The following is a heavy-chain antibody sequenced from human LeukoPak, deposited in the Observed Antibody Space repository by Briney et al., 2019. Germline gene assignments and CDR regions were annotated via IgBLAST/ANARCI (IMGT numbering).Heavy chain of an antibody. CDR1: GCSISSISYY. Sequence: SETLSLTCTVSGCSISSISYYWGWIRQPPGKGLEWIVSSYYSGSTYYNPCLKSRLTISVDTSTNQFSLKLSSVTAADTAVYYCARQDLRSSGWTAWWYFDLWGRGTLVTVSS. J-gene: IGHJ2*01. V-gene: IGHV4-39*01. CDR3: ARQDLRSSGWTAWWYFDL. CDR2: SYYSGST. D-gene: IGHD6-19*01.